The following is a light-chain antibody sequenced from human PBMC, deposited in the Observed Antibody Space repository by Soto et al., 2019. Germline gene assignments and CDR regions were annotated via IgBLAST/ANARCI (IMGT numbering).Light chain of an antibody. J-gene: IGKJ4*01. CDR2: DAS. CDR1: QTVRNNY. Sequence: SPGAVSLTKRERATLSCRASQTVRNNYLAWYQQKPGQAPRLLIYDASSRATGIPDRFSGGGSGTDFTLTISRLEPEDFAVYYCQHFGSHLLPFGGGSKVDVK. V-gene: IGKV3-20*01. CDR3: QHFGSHLLP.